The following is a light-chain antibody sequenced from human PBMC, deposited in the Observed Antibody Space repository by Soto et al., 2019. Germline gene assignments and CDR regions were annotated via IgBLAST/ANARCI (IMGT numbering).Light chain of an antibody. J-gene: IGLJ3*02. CDR1: SSDVGDYNR. CDR2: EVT. Sequence: QSALAQPASVSGSPGQSITISCTGTSSDVGDYNRVSWYQHHPGKAPKLMIFEVTNRPSGISDRFSGFKSGSTASLTISELQPDDEADYYCISFTPSTTTHWVFGGGTKVTVL. CDR3: ISFTPSTTTHWV. V-gene: IGLV2-14*01.